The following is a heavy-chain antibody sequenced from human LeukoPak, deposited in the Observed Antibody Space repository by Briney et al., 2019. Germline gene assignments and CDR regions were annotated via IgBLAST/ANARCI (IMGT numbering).Heavy chain of an antibody. CDR1: GFTFSSYS. D-gene: IGHD4-23*01. J-gene: IGHJ3*02. CDR3: ARDGPLPDYGGSQGDAFDI. V-gene: IGHV4-59*01. Sequence: GSLRLSCAASGFTFSSYSMNWVRQPPGKRLEWIGYIYYSGSANYNPSLKSRVTISVDTSKNQFSLKLSSVTAADTAVYYCARDGPLPDYGGSQGDAFDIWGQGTMVTVSS. CDR2: IYYSGSA.